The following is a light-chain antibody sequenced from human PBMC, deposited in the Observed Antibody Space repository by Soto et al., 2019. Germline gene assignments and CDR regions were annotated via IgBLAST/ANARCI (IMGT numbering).Light chain of an antibody. CDR3: QQYGNSPIT. CDR2: DTS. V-gene: IGKV3-20*01. CDR1: QSLTNSF. Sequence: EIVVAQSPGTLSLSPGERATLSCRASQSLTNSFIAWYQQKPGQAPRLLIYDTSSRATGIPDRFSGSGSGTDFTLTISRLEPEDFAVYYCQQYGNSPITFGQGTRLEIK. J-gene: IGKJ5*01.